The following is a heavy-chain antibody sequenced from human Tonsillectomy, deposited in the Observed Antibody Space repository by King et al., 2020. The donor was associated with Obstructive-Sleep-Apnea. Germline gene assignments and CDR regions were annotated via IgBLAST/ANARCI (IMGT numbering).Heavy chain of an antibody. V-gene: IGHV1-3*01. J-gene: IGHJ4*02. CDR2: IDAGNGNR. D-gene: IGHD1-1*01. CDR1: GYIFTTYA. Sequence: VQLVQSGAEVKKPGASVKVSCKASGYIFTTYAIHWVRQAPGQSLEWMGWIDAGNGNRKYSQKFQGRVTITRDTSASTAYVELSSLRSEDTAVYYCARDNGKGTALHWGQGTLVTVSS. CDR3: ARDNGKGTALH.